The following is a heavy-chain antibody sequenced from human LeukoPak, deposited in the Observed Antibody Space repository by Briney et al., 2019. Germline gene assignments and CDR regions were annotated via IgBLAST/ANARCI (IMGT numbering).Heavy chain of an antibody. D-gene: IGHD1-26*01. CDR1: GFTLSNYS. Sequence: GGSLRLSCAASGFTLSNYSISWVRQAPGKGLEWVSAISGSGGSTYYADSVRGRFTISRDNSKNTLYLQMNSLRAEDTAVYYCAKDPLPRGDWGQGTLVTVSS. V-gene: IGHV3-23*01. J-gene: IGHJ4*02. CDR3: AKDPLPRGD. CDR2: ISGSGGST.